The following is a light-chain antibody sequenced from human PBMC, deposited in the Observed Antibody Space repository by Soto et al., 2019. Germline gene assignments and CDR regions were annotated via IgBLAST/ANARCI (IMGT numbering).Light chain of an antibody. V-gene: IGLV1-44*01. Sequence: QAVVTQPPSASETPGQRVTISCSGSSSNIAGNTVNWYQQLPGTAPKLLIYNNNQRPSGVPDRFSGSKSGTSASLAISGLQSEDEADYYCAAWDDTLNGYVFGTGTKLTVL. CDR1: SSNIAGNT. J-gene: IGLJ1*01. CDR2: NNN. CDR3: AAWDDTLNGYV.